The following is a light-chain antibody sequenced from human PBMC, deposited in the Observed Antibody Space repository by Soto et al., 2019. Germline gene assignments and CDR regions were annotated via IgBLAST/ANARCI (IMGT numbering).Light chain of an antibody. CDR2: NNN. CDR3: AAWDDRLNGYV. Sequence: QSALTQTPSASGTPGQRVTISCSGSNSNVGVNTVTWFQQLPGTAPKVLIYNNNLRPSGVPDRFSGSKSGTSASLVISGLQSEDEADYYCAAWDDRLNGYVFGTGTKVTVL. J-gene: IGLJ1*01. CDR1: NSNVGVNT. V-gene: IGLV1-44*01.